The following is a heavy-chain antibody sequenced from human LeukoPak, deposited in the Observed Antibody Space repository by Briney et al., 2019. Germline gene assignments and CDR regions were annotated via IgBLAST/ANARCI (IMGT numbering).Heavy chain of an antibody. CDR3: ARDGELGSYHYYFDY. J-gene: IGHJ4*02. CDR1: GYTLTELS. D-gene: IGHD1-26*01. Sequence: AASVKVSCKVSGYTLTELSMHWVRQAPGKGLEWMGGFDPEDGETIYAQKFQGRVTMTEDTSTDTAYMELSSLRSEDTAVYYCARDGELGSYHYYFDYWGQGTLVTVSS. CDR2: FDPEDGET. V-gene: IGHV1-24*01.